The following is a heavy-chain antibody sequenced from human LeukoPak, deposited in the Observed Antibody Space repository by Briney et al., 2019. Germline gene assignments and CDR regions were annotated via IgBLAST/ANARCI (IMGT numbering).Heavy chain of an antibody. CDR3: ARENDFSGAFPPYMDV. V-gene: IGHV4-61*02. Sequence: SETLSLTCTVSGDSMSSDYFYWSWIRQPAGQGLEWIGRVPTRGNTDYNPSLKSRVTMSIDTSKKQFSLKLSSVTAADTAVYYCARENDFSGAFPPYMDVWGKGTTVTISS. J-gene: IGHJ6*03. D-gene: IGHD3-3*01. CDR1: GDSMSSDYFY. CDR2: VPTRGNT.